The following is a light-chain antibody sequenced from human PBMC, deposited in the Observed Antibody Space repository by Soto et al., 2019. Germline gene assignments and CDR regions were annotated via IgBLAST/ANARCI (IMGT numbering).Light chain of an antibody. V-gene: IGKV3-20*01. CDR2: GAS. J-gene: IGKJ5*01. CDR1: QSVSGSF. CDR3: QQYNHGTPIT. Sequence: DIVLTQSPGTLSLPPGERGTLSCRASQSVSGSFLAWYQQKPGQAPRLLLYGASIRATGIPDRFSGSGSGTEFTLAISSLQPEDFGVYYCQQYNHGTPITFGPGTRLEIK.